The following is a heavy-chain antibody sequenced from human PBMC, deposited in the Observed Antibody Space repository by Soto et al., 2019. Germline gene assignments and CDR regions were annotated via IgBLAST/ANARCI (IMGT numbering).Heavy chain of an antibody. J-gene: IGHJ6*02. Sequence: SGPTLVNPTQTLTLTCTFSGFSLSTSGVGVGWIRQPPGKALEWLALIYWDDDKRYSPSLKSRLTITKDTSKNQVVLTMTNMDPVDTATYYCAHTPETGDLYYYYGMDVWGQGTTVTVSS. CDR1: GFSLSTSGVG. V-gene: IGHV2-5*02. CDR2: IYWDDDK. CDR3: AHTPETGDLYYYYGMDV. D-gene: IGHD3-9*01.